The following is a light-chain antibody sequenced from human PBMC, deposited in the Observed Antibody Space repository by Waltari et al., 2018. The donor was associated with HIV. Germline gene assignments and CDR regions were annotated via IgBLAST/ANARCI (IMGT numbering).Light chain of an antibody. CDR2: RNG. CDR1: SSNIGINY. Sequence: QSVLTQPPSASGTPGQRLTISCSGSSSNIGINYVYWYQHFPGTAPKLLMYRNGQRPSEVPARFSGSKSGTSASLAISGLRAEDEADYYCATWDDNLGGRVFGGGTKLTVL. CDR3: ATWDDNLGGRV. J-gene: IGLJ3*02. V-gene: IGLV1-47*01.